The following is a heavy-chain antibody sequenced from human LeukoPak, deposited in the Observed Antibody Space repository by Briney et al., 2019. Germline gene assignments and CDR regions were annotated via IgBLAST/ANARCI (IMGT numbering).Heavy chain of an antibody. CDR1: GYSFTSYW. V-gene: IGHV5-51*01. D-gene: IGHD3-10*01. CDR2: IYPGDSDT. CDR3: ARHATGSGSYAGLEVDY. J-gene: IGHJ4*02. Sequence: GESLKISCKGSGYSFTSYWIGWVRQMPGKGLEWMGIIYPGDSDTRYSPSFQGQVTISADKSIGTAYLQWSSLKASDTAKYYCARHATGSGSYAGLEVDYWGQGTLVTVSP.